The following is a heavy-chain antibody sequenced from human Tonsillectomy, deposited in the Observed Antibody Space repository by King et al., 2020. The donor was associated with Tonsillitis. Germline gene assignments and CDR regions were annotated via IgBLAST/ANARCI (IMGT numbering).Heavy chain of an antibody. Sequence: LQLQESGSRLVMPSQTLSLTCTVSGGSISSGPYSWSWIRQPPGKGLEWIGYMFYSGSAYYNPSFKSRVTLSVDRSKNQFSLKLKSVTAADTAMYYCARAANDFDWLLNPWFDPWGQGTLVTVSS. CDR2: MFYSGSA. J-gene: IGHJ5*01. CDR1: GGSISSGPYS. D-gene: IGHD3-9*01. V-gene: IGHV4-30-2*01. CDR3: ARAANDFDWLLNPWFDP.